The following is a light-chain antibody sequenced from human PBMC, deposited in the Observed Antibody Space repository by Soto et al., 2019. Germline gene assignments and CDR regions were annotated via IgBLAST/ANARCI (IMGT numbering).Light chain of an antibody. CDR1: SSDVGGYNY. CDR3: ASWDDSLGGHVV. Sequence: QSVLTQPASVSGSPGQSITISCTGTSSDVGGYNYVSWYQQHPGKAPKLMIYEVSNRPSGVSNRFSGSKSGNTASLTISGLRSEDEADYYCASWDDSLGGHVVFGGGTKLTVL. CDR2: EVS. V-gene: IGLV2-14*01. J-gene: IGLJ2*01.